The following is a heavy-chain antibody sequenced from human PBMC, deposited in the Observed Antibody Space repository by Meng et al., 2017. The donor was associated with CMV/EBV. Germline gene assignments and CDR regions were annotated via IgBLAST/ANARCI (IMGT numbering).Heavy chain of an antibody. CDR1: GFIFSDCY. Sequence: GGSLRLSCAASGFIFSDCYMSWIRQAPGKGLEWVSYITSSGRTKYYADSVKGRFTISRDNAKNSLYLQMNSLRAEDTALYYCARDLPSDPSLDPIGLDYWGQGTLVTVSS. CDR2: ITSSGRTK. V-gene: IGHV3-11*01. CDR3: ARDLPSDPSLDPIGLDY. D-gene: IGHD1-1*01. J-gene: IGHJ4*02.